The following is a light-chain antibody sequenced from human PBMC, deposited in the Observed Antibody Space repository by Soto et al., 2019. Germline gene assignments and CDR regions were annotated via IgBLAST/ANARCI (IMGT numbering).Light chain of an antibody. CDR3: QKYGGSPRT. J-gene: IGKJ1*01. V-gene: IGKV3-20*01. CDR2: GAS. Sequence: EIVLTQSPGALSLSTGERATLSCSASQSVSNNYLAWYQQKPGQAPRLLIYGASNRATGIPDRFSGSGSGTDFTLTISRLEPEDFAVYYCQKYGGSPRTCGQGNRVDIK. CDR1: QSVSNNY.